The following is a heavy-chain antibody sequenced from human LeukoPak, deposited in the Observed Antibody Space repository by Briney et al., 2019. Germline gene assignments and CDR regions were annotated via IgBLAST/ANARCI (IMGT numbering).Heavy chain of an antibody. J-gene: IGHJ4*02. Sequence: GGSLRLSCAASGFTFNDYYMSWIRQAPGKGLEWVSYISSSGSTINYADSVKGRFTISRDNAKNSLYLQMNSLRAEDTAVYYCARDNGAAPTDYWGQGTLVTVSS. D-gene: IGHD6-13*01. CDR2: ISSSGSTI. V-gene: IGHV3-11*01. CDR3: ARDNGAAPTDY. CDR1: GFTFNDYY.